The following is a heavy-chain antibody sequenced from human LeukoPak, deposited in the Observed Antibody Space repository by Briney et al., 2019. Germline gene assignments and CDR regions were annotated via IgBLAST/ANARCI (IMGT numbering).Heavy chain of an antibody. CDR2: IIPIFGTA. CDR3: ARASLPYYYDSSGYPIAFDI. Sequence: GASVKVSCKASGGTFSSYVISWVRQAPGQGLEWMGGIIPIFGTANYAQKFQGRVTITTDESTSTAYMELSSLRSEDTAVYYCARASLPYYYDSSGYPIAFDIWGQGTMVTVSS. J-gene: IGHJ3*02. D-gene: IGHD3-22*01. V-gene: IGHV1-69*05. CDR1: GGTFSSYV.